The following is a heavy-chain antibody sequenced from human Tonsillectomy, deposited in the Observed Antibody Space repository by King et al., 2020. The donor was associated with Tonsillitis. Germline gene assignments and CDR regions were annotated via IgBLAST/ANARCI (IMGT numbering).Heavy chain of an antibody. CDR3: AREIVYGDPMPCY. J-gene: IGHJ4*02. CDR1: GGSISSYY. V-gene: IGHV4-59*01. D-gene: IGHD4-17*01. Sequence: LQLQESGPGLVKPSETLSLTCTVSGGSISSYYWSWIRQPPGKGLEWIGYIYYSGSTNYNPSLKSRVTISVDTSKNQFSLKLSSVTAAYTAVYYCAREIVYGDPMPCYCGQGTLVTVSS. CDR2: IYYSGST.